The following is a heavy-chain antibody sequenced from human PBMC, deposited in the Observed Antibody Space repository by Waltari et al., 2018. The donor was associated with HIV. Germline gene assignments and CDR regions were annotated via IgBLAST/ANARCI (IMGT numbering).Heavy chain of an antibody. CDR2: THPNSGGT. Sequence: QVQLVQSGAEVKKPGASVKVSCKASGYTFTGYYMHWARQAPGQGLEWMGWTHPNSGGTNDAQKFQGRVTMPMDTSISTAYMELSRLRSDDTVVYYWARGPPYYYGLGSPGGGWFDPWGQGTLVTVSS. CDR3: ARGPPYYYGLGSPGGGWFDP. D-gene: IGHD3-10*01. V-gene: IGHV1-2*02. CDR1: GYTFTGYY. J-gene: IGHJ5*02.